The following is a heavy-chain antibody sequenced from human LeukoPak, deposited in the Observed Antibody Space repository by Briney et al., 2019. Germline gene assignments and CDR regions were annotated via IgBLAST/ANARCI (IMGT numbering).Heavy chain of an antibody. Sequence: SETLSLTCTVSGGSISSYYWSWIRQPPGKGLEWIGYIYYSGGTNYNPSLKSRVTISVDTSKNQFSLKLSSVTAADTAVYYCARQERGYCSSTSCLNWFDPWGQGTLVTVSS. V-gene: IGHV4-59*08. CDR1: GGSISSYY. J-gene: IGHJ5*02. D-gene: IGHD2-2*01. CDR3: ARQERGYCSSTSCLNWFDP. CDR2: IYYSGGT.